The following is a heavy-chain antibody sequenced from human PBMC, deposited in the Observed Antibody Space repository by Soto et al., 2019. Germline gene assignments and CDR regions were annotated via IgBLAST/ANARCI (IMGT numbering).Heavy chain of an antibody. CDR2: INPGGVST. D-gene: IGHD4-17*01. CDR1: GYTFTTYY. V-gene: IGHV1-46*01. Sequence: QVQLVQSGAEVKKPGASVEVSCKASGYTFTTYYIHWVRHAPGQGLEWMGVINPGGVSTKYAQKFQARVTMTGDTPTSTVYMDLGSLRSEDTAVYFCARGGNGDNVGYWYFDLWGRGTLVTVSP. CDR3: ARGGNGDNVGYWYFDL. J-gene: IGHJ2*01.